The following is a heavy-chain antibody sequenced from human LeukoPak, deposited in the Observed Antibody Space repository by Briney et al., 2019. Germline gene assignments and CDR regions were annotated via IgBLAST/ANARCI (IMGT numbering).Heavy chain of an antibody. Sequence: PSETLSLTCAVYGGSFSGYYWSWIRQPLGKGLEWIGEINHSGSTNYNPSLKSRVTISVDTSKNQFSLKLSSVTAADTAVYYCARGQDYYDSSGYYYRSDFDYWGQGTLVTVSS. CDR1: GGSFSGYY. V-gene: IGHV4-34*01. CDR2: INHSGST. J-gene: IGHJ4*02. D-gene: IGHD3-22*01. CDR3: ARGQDYYDSSGYYYRSDFDY.